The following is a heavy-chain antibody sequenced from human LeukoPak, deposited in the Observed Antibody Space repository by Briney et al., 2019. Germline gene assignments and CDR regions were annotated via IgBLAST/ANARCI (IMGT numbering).Heavy chain of an antibody. CDR3: ARGPGRLVATMLDY. CDR1: GYTFTGYY. CDR2: INPNSGDT. Sequence: ASVKVSCKASGYTFTGYYMHWVRQAPGQGLEWMGWINPNSGDTNYPQKFQGRVTMTRDTSISTAYMEPSRLRSDDTAVYSCARGPGRLVATMLDYWGQGTLVTVSS. D-gene: IGHD5-12*01. V-gene: IGHV1-2*02. J-gene: IGHJ4*02.